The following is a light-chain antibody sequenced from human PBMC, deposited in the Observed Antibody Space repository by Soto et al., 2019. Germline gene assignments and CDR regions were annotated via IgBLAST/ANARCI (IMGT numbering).Light chain of an antibody. CDR2: AAS. CDR1: QSISNY. CDR3: QQFFTTLFT. Sequence: DIQMTQSPASLSASVGDRVTITCRAGQSISNYLNWYQQKPGKAPNLLIYAASSLRSGVPSRFSGSGSGTDFNLTINSLQPEDFATYSCQQFFTTLFTFGPGTNVEIK. J-gene: IGKJ3*01. V-gene: IGKV1-39*01.